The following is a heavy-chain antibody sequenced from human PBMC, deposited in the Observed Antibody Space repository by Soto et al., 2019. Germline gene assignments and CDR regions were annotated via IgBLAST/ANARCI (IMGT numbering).Heavy chain of an antibody. V-gene: IGHV3-9*01. CDR1: GFTFDDYG. D-gene: IGHD6-19*01. CDR2: ISWNSGSV. CDR3: AKTLDSSNGWPNLPLDY. J-gene: IGHJ4*02. Sequence: GGSLRLSCAASGFTFDDYGMHWVRQAPGKGLEWVSGISWNSGSVGYADSVKGRFIISRDNGKKSLYLQMNNLRPEDTALYYCAKTLDSSNGWPNLPLDYWGPGTRVTVSS.